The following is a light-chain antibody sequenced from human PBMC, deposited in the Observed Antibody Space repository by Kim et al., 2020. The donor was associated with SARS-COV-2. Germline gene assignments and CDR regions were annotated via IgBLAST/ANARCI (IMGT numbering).Light chain of an antibody. CDR2: YKSDSDK. Sequence: QPVLTQPSSLSASPGASASLTCTLRSGINVGTYRIYWYQQKPGSPPQYLLRYKSDSDKQQGSGVPSRFSGSKDASANAGILLISGLQSEDEADYYCMIWHSSARGVFGGGTQLTVL. V-gene: IGLV5-45*02. CDR3: MIWHSSARGV. CDR1: SGINVGTYR. J-gene: IGLJ2*01.